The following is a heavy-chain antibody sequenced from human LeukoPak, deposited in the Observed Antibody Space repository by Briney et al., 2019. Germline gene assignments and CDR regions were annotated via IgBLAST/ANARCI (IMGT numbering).Heavy chain of an antibody. Sequence: SETLSLTCTVSGGPISSSSYSWGWIRQPPGKGLEWIGSIYYSGSTYYNPSLKSRVTISVDTSKNQFSLKLSSVTAADTAVYYCARINSVTTWSYYYYGMDVWGQGTTVTVSS. CDR1: GGPISSSSYS. CDR3: ARINSVTTWSYYYYGMDV. D-gene: IGHD4-17*01. J-gene: IGHJ6*02. V-gene: IGHV4-39*01. CDR2: IYYSGST.